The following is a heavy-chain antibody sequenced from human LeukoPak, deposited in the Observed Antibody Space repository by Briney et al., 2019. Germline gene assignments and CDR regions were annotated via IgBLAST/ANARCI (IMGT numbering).Heavy chain of an antibody. CDR3: ARAEFYFDSSGYYPFDP. D-gene: IGHD3-22*01. CDR2: ISYDGSKK. Sequence: GGSLRLSCAASGFTFSSYAAHWVRQAPGKGLEWVAAISYDGSKKYYADSVKGRFTISRDNSKNTLDLQVNSPRVEDTAMYYCARAEFYFDSSGYYPFDPWGQGTLVTVSS. CDR1: GFTFSSYA. J-gene: IGHJ5*02. V-gene: IGHV3-30*17.